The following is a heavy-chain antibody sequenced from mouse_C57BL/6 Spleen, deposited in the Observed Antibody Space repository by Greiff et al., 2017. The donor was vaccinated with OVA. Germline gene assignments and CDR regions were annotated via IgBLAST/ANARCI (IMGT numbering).Heavy chain of an antibody. J-gene: IGHJ3*01. Sequence: QVQLKQPGAELVKPGASVKLSCKASGYTFTSYWMHWVKQRPGRGLEWIGRIDPNSGGTKYNEKFKSKATLTVDKPSSTAYMQLSSLTSEDSAVYYCARSLYYGSSSAWFAYWGQGTLVTVSA. CDR1: GYTFTSYW. CDR2: IDPNSGGT. D-gene: IGHD1-1*01. V-gene: IGHV1-72*01. CDR3: ARSLYYGSSSAWFAY.